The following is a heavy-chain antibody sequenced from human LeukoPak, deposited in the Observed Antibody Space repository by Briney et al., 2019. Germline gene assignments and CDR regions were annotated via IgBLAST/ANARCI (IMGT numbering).Heavy chain of an antibody. CDR1: GGSISTYY. D-gene: IGHD1-14*01. Sequence: SETLSLTCTVSGGSISTYYWSWIRQPPGKGLEWVGHISDSGSANYNPSLKSRVTISGDTSKNQVPLNLGSVTAADTAVYYCAPDKRYHYYWGQGTLVTVSS. CDR3: APDKRYHYY. CDR2: ISDSGSA. V-gene: IGHV4-59*01. J-gene: IGHJ4*02.